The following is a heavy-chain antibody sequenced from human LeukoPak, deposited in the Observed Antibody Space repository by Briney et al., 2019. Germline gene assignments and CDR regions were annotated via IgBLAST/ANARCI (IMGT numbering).Heavy chain of an antibody. CDR2: IYHSGST. Sequence: SETLSLTCTVSGGSISSSSYYWGWIRQPPGKGLEWIGYIYHSGSTYYNPSLKSQVTISVDGSKNQFSLKLSSVTAADTAVYYCARGGGGITIFGVVGNWFDPWGQGTLVTVSS. D-gene: IGHD3-3*01. V-gene: IGHV4-30-2*01. CDR1: GGSISSSSYY. J-gene: IGHJ5*02. CDR3: ARGGGGITIFGVVGNWFDP.